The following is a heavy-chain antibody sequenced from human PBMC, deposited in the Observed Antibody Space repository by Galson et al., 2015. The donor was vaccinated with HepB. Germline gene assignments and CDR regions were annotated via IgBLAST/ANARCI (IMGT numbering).Heavy chain of an antibody. CDR3: ARDGDATILGVVVDHWAPGWFDP. CDR2: INPGDGNI. D-gene: IGHD3-3*01. V-gene: IGHV1-3*01. J-gene: IGHJ5*02. Sequence: SVKVSCKASGYTFGSHVIHWVRQAPGQSLEWMGWINPGDGNIKYSEKFQGRLTITTETSASTAYMELSSLRSEDTAVYYCARDGDATILGVVVDHWAPGWFDPWGQGTLVTVSA. CDR1: GYTFGSHV.